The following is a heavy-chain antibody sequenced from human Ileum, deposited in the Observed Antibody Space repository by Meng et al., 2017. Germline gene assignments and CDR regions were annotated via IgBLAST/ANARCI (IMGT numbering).Heavy chain of an antibody. V-gene: IGHV3-74*01. J-gene: IGHJ4*02. CDR2: INEDGRVT. D-gene: IGHD3-16*01. CDR3: ARINYVEDS. CDR1: GFTFSNYW. Sequence: EVQLGGSGGGLVQPGGSLRLSCAASGFTFSNYWMHWVRQTPGKGLVWVSRINEDGRVTNYADSVEGRFTVSRDNAKNTLYLQMNSLRVEDTGIYYCARINYVEDSWGQGTLVTVSS.